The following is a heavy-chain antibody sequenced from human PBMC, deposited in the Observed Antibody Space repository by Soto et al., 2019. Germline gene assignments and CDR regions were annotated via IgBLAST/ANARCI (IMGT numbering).Heavy chain of an antibody. J-gene: IGHJ1*01. CDR1: GGTFSSYA. V-gene: IGHV1-69*01. D-gene: IGHD5-18*01. Sequence: QVQLVQSGAEVKKPGSSVKVSCKASGGTFSSYAISWVRQAPGQGLEWMGGIIPIFGTANYAQKFQGRVTIPGEEPTSTPYLALPSLRSEDRPVYYCATPPLPVTPCFHHWGQGALVTVPS. CDR3: ATPPLPVTPCFHH. CDR2: IIPIFGTA.